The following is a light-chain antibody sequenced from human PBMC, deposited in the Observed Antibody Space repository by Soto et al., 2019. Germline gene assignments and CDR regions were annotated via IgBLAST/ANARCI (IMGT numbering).Light chain of an antibody. CDR2: EVS. CDR1: SSDVGGYNY. V-gene: IGLV2-14*01. J-gene: IGLJ2*01. CDR3: TSYTSSSTHVV. Sequence: QSVLTQPASVSGSRGQSITISCTGTSSDVGGYNYVSWYQQHPGKAPKLMIYEVSNRPSGVSNRFSGSKSGNTASLTISGLQAEDEADYYSTSYTSSSTHVVLGGGTQLTVL.